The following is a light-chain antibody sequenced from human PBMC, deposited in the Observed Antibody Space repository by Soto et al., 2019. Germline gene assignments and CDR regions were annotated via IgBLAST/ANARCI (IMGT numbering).Light chain of an antibody. CDR3: LQHYTYPPT. Sequence: DIQMTQSPSSLSASVGDTVTVTCRASQAIGDHLAWFQQQPGKVPQRLIYSVSTLHTGAPSRFSDSGSGTDFTLTITNLQPEDFASYFCLQHYTYPPTFGGGT. J-gene: IGKJ4*01. CDR1: QAIGDH. CDR2: SVS. V-gene: IGKV1-17*03.